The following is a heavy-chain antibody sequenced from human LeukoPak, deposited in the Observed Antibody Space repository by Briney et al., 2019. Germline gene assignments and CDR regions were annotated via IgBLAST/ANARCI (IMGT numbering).Heavy chain of an antibody. CDR3: ARDGVLLWFGESPPSGWFDP. Sequence: SETLSLTCTVVSGGSISSSSYYWGWIRQPPGKGLEWIGSFYYSGSTYYNPSLKSRVTISADTSKNQFSLKLSSVTAADTAVYYCARDGVLLWFGESPPSGWFDPWGQGTLVTVSS. CDR2: FYYSGST. D-gene: IGHD3-10*01. V-gene: IGHV4-39*07. J-gene: IGHJ5*02. CDR1: GGSISSSSYY.